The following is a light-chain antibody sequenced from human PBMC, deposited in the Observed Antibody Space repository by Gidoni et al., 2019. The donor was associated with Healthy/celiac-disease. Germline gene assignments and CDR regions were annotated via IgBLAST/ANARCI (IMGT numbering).Light chain of an antibody. V-gene: IGLV2-14*01. CDR2: EVS. CDR1: SSDVGGYNY. CDR3: SSYTSSSTLYV. J-gene: IGLJ1*01. Sequence: QSALTPPASVSGSPGQSITISCTGTSSDVGGYNYVSWYQQHPGKAPKLQIYEVSNRPSGVSNRFSGSKSGNTASLTISGLQAEDEADYYCSSYTSSSTLYVFGTGTKVTVL.